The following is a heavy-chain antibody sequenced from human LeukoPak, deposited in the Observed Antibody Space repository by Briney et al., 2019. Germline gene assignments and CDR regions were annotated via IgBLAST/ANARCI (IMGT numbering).Heavy chain of an antibody. J-gene: IGHJ4*02. CDR1: GGSFSGYY. CDR3: AAGGYYDSTGPKGVDY. V-gene: IGHV4-34*01. D-gene: IGHD3-22*01. Sequence: SETLSLTCAVYGGSFSGYYWSWIRQPPGKGLEWIGEINHSGSTNYNPSLKSRVTISVDTSKNQFSLKLSSVTAADTAVCYCAAGGYYDSTGPKGVDYWGQGTLVTVSS. CDR2: INHSGST.